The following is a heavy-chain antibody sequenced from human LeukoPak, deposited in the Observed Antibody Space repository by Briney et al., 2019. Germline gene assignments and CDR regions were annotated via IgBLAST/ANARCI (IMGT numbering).Heavy chain of an antibody. CDR1: GGSFSGYY. CDR2: INHSGST. J-gene: IGHJ4*02. Sequence: PSETLSLTCAVYGGSFSGYYWSWIRQPPGKGLEWIGEINHSGSTNYNPSLKSRVTISVDTSKNQFSLKLSSVTAADTAVYYCARYTTIFGVAIDYWGQGTLVTVSS. CDR3: ARYTTIFGVAIDY. D-gene: IGHD3-3*01. V-gene: IGHV4-34*01.